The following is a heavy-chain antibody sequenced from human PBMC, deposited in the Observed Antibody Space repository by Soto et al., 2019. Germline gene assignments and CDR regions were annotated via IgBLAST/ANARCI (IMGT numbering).Heavy chain of an antibody. J-gene: IGHJ4*02. D-gene: IGHD6-19*01. Sequence: SETLCLTCPFSDGSINNYHWIWIRPPPGKGLEWIGYIFYSGDTNSSPSLKSRVTISVDTSKNQFSLKLSSVTTADTAVYYCARLSNYGNGWSTFDYWGRGTLVTVSA. CDR1: DGSINNYH. CDR2: IFYSGDT. CDR3: ARLSNYGNGWSTFDY. V-gene: IGHV4-59*01.